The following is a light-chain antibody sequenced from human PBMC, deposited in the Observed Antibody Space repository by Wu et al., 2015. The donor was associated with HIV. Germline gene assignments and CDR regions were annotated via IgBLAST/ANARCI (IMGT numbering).Light chain of an antibody. CDR3: LQYNSHPGT. CDR2: KAS. V-gene: IGKV1-5*03. J-gene: IGKJ1*01. CDR1: QSISSL. Sequence: DIQMTQPPSTLSASVGDRVTITCRASQSISSLLAWYQQEPGKAPKLLIYKASSLESGVPSRFSGSGSGTDFTLTVSNLQPDDFATYYCLQYNSHPGTFGHGTKVDSK.